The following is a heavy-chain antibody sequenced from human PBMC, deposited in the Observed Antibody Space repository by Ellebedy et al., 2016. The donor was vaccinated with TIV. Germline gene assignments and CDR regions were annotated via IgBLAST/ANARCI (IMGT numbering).Heavy chain of an antibody. Sequence: GESLKISXVASGFDFSQYSMNWIRQAPGKGPEWLSYISSSGQTIFYADFLRGRISISRDNARSSLYLQMSSLTEEDTAVYYCAREAVVVFAVPFDNWGQGVLVTVSS. CDR3: AREAVVVFAVPFDN. D-gene: IGHD2-15*01. CDR2: ISSSGQTI. CDR1: GFDFSQYS. J-gene: IGHJ4*02. V-gene: IGHV3-48*02.